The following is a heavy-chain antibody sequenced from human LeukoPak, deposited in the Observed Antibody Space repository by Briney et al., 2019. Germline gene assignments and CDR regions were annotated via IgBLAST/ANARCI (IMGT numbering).Heavy chain of an antibody. V-gene: IGHV1-69*01. J-gene: IGHJ5*02. CDR1: GGTFSSYA. D-gene: IGHD3-9*01. CDR2: IIPIFGTA. CDR3: ARDKKNYDILTGYYNNWFDP. Sequence: SVKVSCKASGGTFSSYAISWVRQAPGQGLEWMGGIIPIFGTANYAQKFQGRVTITADESTSTAYMELSSLRSEDTAVYYCARDKKNYDILTGYYNNWFDPWGQGTLVTVSS.